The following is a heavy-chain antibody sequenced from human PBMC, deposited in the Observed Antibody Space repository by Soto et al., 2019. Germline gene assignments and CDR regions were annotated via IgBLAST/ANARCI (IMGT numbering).Heavy chain of an antibody. CDR1: GFTFSSYG. D-gene: IGHD1-26*01. V-gene: IGHV3-33*01. CDR3: ARGSVELLGVDY. Sequence: GGSLRLSCAASGFTFSSYGMHWVRQAPGKGLEWVAVIWYDGSNKYYADSVKGRFTISRDNSKNTLYLQMNSLRAEDTAVYYCARGSVELLGVDYWGQGTLVTVSS. CDR2: IWYDGSNK. J-gene: IGHJ4*02.